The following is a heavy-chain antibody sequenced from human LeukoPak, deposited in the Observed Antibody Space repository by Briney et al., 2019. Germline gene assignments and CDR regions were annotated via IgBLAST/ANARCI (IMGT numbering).Heavy chain of an antibody. V-gene: IGHV3-11*04. CDR1: GFTVSNNY. CDR3: AREPHDYTMYYFDL. J-gene: IGHJ4*02. Sequence: PGGSLRLSCAASGFTVSNNYMTWIRQAPGKGLEWVSYISSSGTTTYYADSVKGRFTISRDNAKSSLYLQMNSLRVEDTAVYYCAREPHDYTMYYFDLWGQGTLVTVSS. CDR2: ISSSGTTT. D-gene: IGHD4-11*01.